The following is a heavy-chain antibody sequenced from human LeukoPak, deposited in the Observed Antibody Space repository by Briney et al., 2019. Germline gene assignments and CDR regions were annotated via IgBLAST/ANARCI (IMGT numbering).Heavy chain of an antibody. CDR2: INHSGST. CDR3: ARGREGPANYYGMDV. Sequence: SETPSLTCAVYGGSFSGYYWSWIRQPPGKGLEWIGEINHSGSTNYNPSLKSRVTISVDTSKNQFSLKLSSVTAADTAVYYCARGREGPANYYGMDVWGKGTTVTVSS. D-gene: IGHD1-26*01. V-gene: IGHV4-34*01. CDR1: GGSFSGYY. J-gene: IGHJ6*04.